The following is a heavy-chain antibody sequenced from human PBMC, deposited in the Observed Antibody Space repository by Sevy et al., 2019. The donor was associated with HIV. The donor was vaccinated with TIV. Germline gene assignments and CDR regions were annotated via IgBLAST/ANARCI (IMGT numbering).Heavy chain of an antibody. CDR1: GYSFTTYG. Sequence: ASVKVSCKTSGYSFTTYGITWVRQAPGQGLEWMGWISAHNDDTRYAQKVQGRVTMTTDTSTNTAYMELRSLRSDDTAVYYCARLPLDGDYADTVDKWGQGTRVTVSS. V-gene: IGHV1-18*01. CDR3: ARLPLDGDYADTVDK. CDR2: ISAHNDDT. J-gene: IGHJ4*02. D-gene: IGHD4-17*01.